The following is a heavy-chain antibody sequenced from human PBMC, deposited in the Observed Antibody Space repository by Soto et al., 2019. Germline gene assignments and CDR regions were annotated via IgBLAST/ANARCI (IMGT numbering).Heavy chain of an antibody. CDR3: AHRVLRTVFGVVTTTAIYFDF. J-gene: IGHJ4*02. Sequence: QITLNEPGPMQVKPRQNLTLTCTFSGFSLTTSGVGVGWIRQSPGKAPEWLALIYWDDDKRYSPSLKSRLTITKETSKIQVFLTMAGLDPLVTGTYYCAHRVLRTVFGVVTTTAIYFDFWGQGTPVAVSS. CDR2: IYWDDDK. CDR1: GFSLTTSGVG. V-gene: IGHV2-5*02. D-gene: IGHD3-3*01.